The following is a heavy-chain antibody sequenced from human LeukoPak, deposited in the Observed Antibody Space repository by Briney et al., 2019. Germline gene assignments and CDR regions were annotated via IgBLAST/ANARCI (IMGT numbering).Heavy chain of an antibody. J-gene: IGHJ4*02. CDR2: TSGSGDNT. D-gene: IGHD6-13*01. Sequence: GGSLRLSCAASEFTFSDYAMSWVRQAPGKGLEWVSTTSGSGDNTYYADSVRGRFTISRDNSKNALDLRMNSLRAEDTALYYCAKGTIEAAAGSPHDYWGQGTLVTISS. CDR3: AKGTIEAAAGSPHDY. V-gene: IGHV3-23*01. CDR1: EFTFSDYA.